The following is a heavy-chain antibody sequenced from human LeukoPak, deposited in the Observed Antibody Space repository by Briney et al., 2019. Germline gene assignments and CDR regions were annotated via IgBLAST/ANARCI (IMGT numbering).Heavy chain of an antibody. CDR1: GFTSTDHY. CDR2: IGPHSTFT. Sequence: ASVKVSCKSSGFTSTDHYIHWVRQGPGQGLEWMGYIGPHSTFTSSPQEFQGRVTMTRDASMSTAYMELTRLTSDDTAVYYCVREGEGPLSKDFDYWGQGTLVIVSS. D-gene: IGHD2/OR15-2a*01. J-gene: IGHJ4*02. V-gene: IGHV1-2*02. CDR3: VREGEGPLSKDFDY.